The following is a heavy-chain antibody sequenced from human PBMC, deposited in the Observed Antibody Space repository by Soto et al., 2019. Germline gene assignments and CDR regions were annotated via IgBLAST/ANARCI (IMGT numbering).Heavy chain of an antibody. V-gene: IGHV1-2*04. J-gene: IGHJ6*02. CDR2: INPNSGGT. D-gene: IGHD5-12*01. CDR1: GYTFTGYY. CDR3: ARGGGGYDWADYYGMDV. Sequence: QVQLVQSGAEVKKPGASVKVSCKASGYTFTGYYMHWVRQAPGQGLEWMGWINPNSGGTNYAQKFQGWVTMTRDTAISTAYRELSRLRSDDTAVYYCARGGGGYDWADYYGMDVWGQGTTVTVSS.